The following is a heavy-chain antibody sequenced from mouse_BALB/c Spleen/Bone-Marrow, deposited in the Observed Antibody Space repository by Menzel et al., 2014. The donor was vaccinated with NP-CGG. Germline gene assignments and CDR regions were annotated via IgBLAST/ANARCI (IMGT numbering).Heavy chain of an antibody. V-gene: IGHV5-6*01. D-gene: IGHD2-4*01. CDR1: GFTFSNYG. CDR2: ISSGGSYT. CDR3: SRRGSTMITTGYAMDY. J-gene: IGHJ4*01. Sequence: EVMLVESGGDLVKPGGSLKLSCAASGFTFSNYGMSWVRQTPDKRLEWVATISSGGSYTYYPDSVKGRFTISRDNAKNTLYLQMSSPKSEDTAMYYCSRRGSTMITTGYAMDYWGQGTSVTVSS.